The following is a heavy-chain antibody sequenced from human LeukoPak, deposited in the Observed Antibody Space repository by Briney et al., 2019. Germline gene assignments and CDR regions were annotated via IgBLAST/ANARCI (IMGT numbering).Heavy chain of an antibody. Sequence: PGGSLRLSCAASGFTFSSYAMSWVRQAPGKELEWVSAISGSGGNTYYADSVKGRFTISRDNSKNTLYLQMNSLRAEDTAAYYCAKGLGSSGWESFDYWGQGTLVTVSS. J-gene: IGHJ4*02. V-gene: IGHV3-23*01. CDR2: ISGSGGNT. CDR1: GFTFSSYA. CDR3: AKGLGSSGWESFDY. D-gene: IGHD6-19*01.